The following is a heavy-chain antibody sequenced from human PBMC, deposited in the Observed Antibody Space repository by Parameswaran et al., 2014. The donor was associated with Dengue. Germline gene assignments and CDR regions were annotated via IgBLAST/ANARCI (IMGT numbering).Heavy chain of an antibody. CDR2: INPNSGGT. Sequence: PGASVKVSCKASGYTFTGYYMHWVRQAPGQGLEWMGWINPNSGGTNYAQKFQGWVTMTRDTSISTAYLQWSSLKASDTAMYYCARRVEYYYGSGSYYTRYFDLWAVAPWSPSPQ. CDR3: ARRVEYYYGSGSYYTRYFDL. CDR1: GYTFTGYY. V-gene: IGHV1-2*04. D-gene: IGHD3-10*01. J-gene: IGHJ2*01.